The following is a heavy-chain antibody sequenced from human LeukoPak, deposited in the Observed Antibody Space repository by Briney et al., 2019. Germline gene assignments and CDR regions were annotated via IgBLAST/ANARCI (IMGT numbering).Heavy chain of an antibody. D-gene: IGHD2-2*01. CDR3: ARELGSSTSRPIDY. CDR1: GASISSYY. V-gene: IGHV4-59*01. J-gene: IGHJ4*02. Sequence: PSETLSLTCTVSGASISSYYWSWIRQPPGKGLEWIGYIYYSGSTNYNPSLKSRVTISVDTSKNQFSLKLSSVTAADTAVYYCARELGSSTSRPIDYWGQGTLVTVSS. CDR2: IYYSGST.